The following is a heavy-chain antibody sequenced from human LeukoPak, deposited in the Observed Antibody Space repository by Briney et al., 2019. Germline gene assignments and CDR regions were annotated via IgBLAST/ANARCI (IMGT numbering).Heavy chain of an antibody. CDR1: GFTFSDYG. Sequence: GGSLRLSCAASGFTFSDYGMHWVRQAPGKGLEWVSFIKYDGNNKYYADSVKGRFTISRDNSKNTLYLQMSSLRAEDTAVYYCAKGHFDNWYYFDYWGQGALVTVSS. CDR3: AKGHFDNWYYFDY. CDR2: IKYDGNNK. V-gene: IGHV3-30*02. D-gene: IGHD1-1*01. J-gene: IGHJ4*02.